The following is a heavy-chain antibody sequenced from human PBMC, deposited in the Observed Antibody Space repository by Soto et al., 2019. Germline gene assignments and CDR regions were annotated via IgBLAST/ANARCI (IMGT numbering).Heavy chain of an antibody. J-gene: IGHJ6*02. D-gene: IGHD2-15*01. CDR1: GFTFSSYS. V-gene: IGHV3-21*01. CDR3: ARAILPDIQLWDIVVVVAAMDV. Sequence: EVQLVESGGGLVKPGGSLRLSCAASGFTFSSYSMNWVRQAPGKGLEWVSSISSSSSYIYYADSVKGRFTISRDNAKNSLYPQMNSLRAEDTAVYYCARAILPDIQLWDIVVVVAAMDVWGQGTTVTVSS. CDR2: ISSSSSYI.